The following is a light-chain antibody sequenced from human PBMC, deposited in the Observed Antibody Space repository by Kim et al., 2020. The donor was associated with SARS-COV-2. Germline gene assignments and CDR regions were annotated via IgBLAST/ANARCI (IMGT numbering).Light chain of an antibody. CDR2: EGS. Sequence: QSVTISCAGTSRDIGAYNYVSWYQQHPGEAPKLIIFEGSKRPSGVPDRFSGSKSGNTASLTVSGLRAEDGADYYCCSYAGSKNFEVFGGGTQLTVL. J-gene: IGLJ3*02. V-gene: IGLV2-8*01. CDR3: CSYAGSKNFEV. CDR1: SRDIGAYNY.